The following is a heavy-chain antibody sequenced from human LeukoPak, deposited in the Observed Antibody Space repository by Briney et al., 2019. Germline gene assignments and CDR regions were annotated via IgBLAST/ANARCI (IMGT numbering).Heavy chain of an antibody. Sequence: SETLSLTCTVSGGSISSSSYYWGWIRQPPGKGLEWIGSIYYSGSTYYNPSLKSRVTISVDTSKNQFSLKLSSVTAANTAVYXXXSXXXXSSGYSYNFDYWGQGTLVTVSS. CDR3: XSXXXXSSGYSYNFDY. J-gene: IGHJ4*02. CDR1: GGSISSSSYY. CDR2: IYYSGST. D-gene: IGHD3-22*01. V-gene: IGHV4-39*01.